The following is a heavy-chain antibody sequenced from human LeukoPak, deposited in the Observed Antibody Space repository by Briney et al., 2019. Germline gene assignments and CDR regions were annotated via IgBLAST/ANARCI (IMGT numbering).Heavy chain of an antibody. CDR3: ARDFIRLSFDY. CDR2: IKQDGQEK. CDR1: GFTFSSYG. V-gene: IGHV3-7*01. D-gene: IGHD3-16*01. J-gene: IGHJ4*02. Sequence: GGSLRLSCAASGFTFSSYGMSWVRQAPGKGLEWVANIKQDGQEKYYVDSVKGRFTISRDNAKNSLYLQMNSLRDEDTAVYYCARDFIRLSFDYWGQGILVTVSS.